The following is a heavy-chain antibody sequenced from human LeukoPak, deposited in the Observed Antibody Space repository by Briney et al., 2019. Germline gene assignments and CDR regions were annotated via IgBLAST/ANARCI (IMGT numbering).Heavy chain of an antibody. Sequence: SVKVSCKASGGTFSSYAISWVRQAPGQGLEWMGGIIPIFGTANYAQKFQGRVTITTDESTSTAYMGLSSLRSEDTAVYYCARGEDSSSWSALPFDYWGQGTLVTVSS. CDR1: GGTFSSYA. CDR3: ARGEDSSSWSALPFDY. V-gene: IGHV1-69*05. D-gene: IGHD6-13*01. J-gene: IGHJ4*02. CDR2: IIPIFGTA.